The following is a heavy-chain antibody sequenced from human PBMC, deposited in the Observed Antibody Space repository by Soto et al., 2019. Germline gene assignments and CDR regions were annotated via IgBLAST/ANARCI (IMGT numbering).Heavy chain of an antibody. CDR2: IYRNGST. CDR1: GGSISSTYC. J-gene: IGHJ5*01. V-gene: IGHV4-4*02. D-gene: IGHD5-12*01. CDR3: ATRVDDSCWFVS. Sequence: QVQLQESGPGLVKPSGTLSLTCAVSGGSISSTYCWSWVRRRPGKGLGWTGEIYRNGSTNVNPSLKSPVTISVVKSKNQFSLNLSSVPAAVTAVYFRATRVDDSCWFVSWGQGTLVTVSS.